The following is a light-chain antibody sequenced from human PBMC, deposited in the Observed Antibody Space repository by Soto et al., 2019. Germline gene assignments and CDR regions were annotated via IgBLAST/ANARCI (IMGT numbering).Light chain of an antibody. V-gene: IGKV3-15*01. Sequence: EVVLTQSPATLSLSPGERATLSCRATQTLNTFLAWYEQKPGQAPRLLIYDVSTRATGIPARFSGSGSETEVTLTINNLQSEDFAVYYCQQYNSWPFTFGGGTKVEIK. CDR3: QQYNSWPFT. CDR2: DVS. CDR1: QTLNTF. J-gene: IGKJ4*01.